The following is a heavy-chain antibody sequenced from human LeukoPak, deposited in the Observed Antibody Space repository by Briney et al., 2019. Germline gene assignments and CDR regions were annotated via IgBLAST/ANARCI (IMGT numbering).Heavy chain of an antibody. D-gene: IGHD2-2*01. Sequence: GASVKVSCKASGYTFTSFAMHWVRQAPGQRLEWMGWINAGNGNTEYSQQFQDGVTITRDTSANTAYMELSSLISEDTAVYYCARAGGYQQTPYNWFDPWGQGTLVTVSS. CDR1: GYTFTSFA. CDR3: ARAGGYQQTPYNWFDP. J-gene: IGHJ5*02. CDR2: INAGNGNT. V-gene: IGHV1-3*01.